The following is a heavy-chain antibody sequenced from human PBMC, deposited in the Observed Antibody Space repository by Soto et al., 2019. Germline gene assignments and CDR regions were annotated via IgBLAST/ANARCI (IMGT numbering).Heavy chain of an antibody. CDR2: IDPSDSYT. Sequence: PQQNSWKGSGYSFISYCISRMRKIHGKGLEWMGRIDPSDSYTNYSPSFQGHVTISADKSISTAYLQWSSLKASDTAMYYCAAPNYSGYEENEYYGMDVWGQGTTVTVSS. CDR1: GYSFISYC. J-gene: IGHJ6*02. CDR3: AAPNYSGYEENEYYGMDV. D-gene: IGHD5-12*01. V-gene: IGHV5-10-1*01.